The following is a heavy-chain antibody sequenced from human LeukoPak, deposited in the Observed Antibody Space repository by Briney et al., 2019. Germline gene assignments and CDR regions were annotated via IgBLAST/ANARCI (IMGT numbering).Heavy chain of an antibody. CDR2: IKTDGSST. CDR3: ASMRWLQSSVDY. J-gene: IGHJ4*02. V-gene: IGHV3-74*01. D-gene: IGHD5-24*01. CDR1: GFTFSSYW. Sequence: GGSLRLSCAASGFTFSSYWMHWVRQAPGKGLVWVSHIKTDGSSTSYADSVKGRFTISRDNAKNTLYLQMNSLRAEDTAVYYCASMRWLQSSVDYWGQGTLVTVSS.